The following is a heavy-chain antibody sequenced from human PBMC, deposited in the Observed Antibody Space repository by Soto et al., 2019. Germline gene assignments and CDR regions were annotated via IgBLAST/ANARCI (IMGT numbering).Heavy chain of an antibody. Sequence: QVQLRESGPGLVRPSETLSLTCSVSGGSVNNDKYYWSWIRQPPGKGLEWIGYIYYSGSTNSNPSLKSRVTLSIDTSKNQFSLRLRSVSAADTGVYYCAREGFVAAADFFDAWGQGILVTVSS. D-gene: IGHD6-13*01. CDR3: AREGFVAAADFFDA. CDR2: IYYSGST. CDR1: GGSVNNDKYY. V-gene: IGHV4-61*01. J-gene: IGHJ4*02.